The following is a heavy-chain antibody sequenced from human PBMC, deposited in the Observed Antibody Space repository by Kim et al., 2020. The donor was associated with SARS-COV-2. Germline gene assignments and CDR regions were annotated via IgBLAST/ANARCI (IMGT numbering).Heavy chain of an antibody. CDR3: AKEGNAFDI. CDR1: GFNFSSHI. J-gene: IGHJ3*02. V-gene: IGHV3-30*18. CDR2: ISNVEKGK. Sequence: GGSLRLSCAASGFNFSSHIMHWVRQAPGKGLEWVSFISNVEKGKYYAVSVKGRFTISRDNSKNVIYLQMNRVRVEDTAVYYCAKEGNAFDIWGRGTMVTVSS.